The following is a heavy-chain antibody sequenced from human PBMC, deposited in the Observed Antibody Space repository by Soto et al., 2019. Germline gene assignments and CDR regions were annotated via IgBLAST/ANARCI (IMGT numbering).Heavy chain of an antibody. J-gene: IGHJ4*02. CDR1: GFSLNSSGVA. CDR2: FYWDDDN. Sequence: QITLKESGPTLVKPTQTLTLTCTFSGFSLNSSGVAVGWIRQPPGKALEWLAFFYWDDDNRSTPSLKNRLTITKDTSKKQVGLTMTNMDPVDTATYYCAQGDYYGSGTWDFWGQGTLVTVSS. V-gene: IGHV2-5*02. CDR3: AQGDYYGSGTWDF. D-gene: IGHD3-10*01.